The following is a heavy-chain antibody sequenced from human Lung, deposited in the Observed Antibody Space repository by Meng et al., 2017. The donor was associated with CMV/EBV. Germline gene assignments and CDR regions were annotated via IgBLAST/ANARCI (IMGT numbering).Heavy chain of an antibody. D-gene: IGHD1-26*01. CDR3: ARVEVGITSGDY. V-gene: IGHV1-18*01. Sequence: ARQLRCGGEGKKPGASVKVPCQASGYTFTNYGITWVRQAPGQGLEWMGWINAYNGDTNCAQTLQGRVTMTTDTSTSTAYMELRSLRSDDTAVYYCARVEVGITSGDYWGQGTLVTVSS. CDR2: INAYNGDT. J-gene: IGHJ4*02. CDR1: GYTFTNYG.